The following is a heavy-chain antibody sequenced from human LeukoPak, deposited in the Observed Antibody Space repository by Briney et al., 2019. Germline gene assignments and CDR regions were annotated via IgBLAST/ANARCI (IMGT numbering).Heavy chain of an antibody. CDR1: GYSLSSGYY. CDR2: IYHSGST. J-gene: IGHJ4*02. D-gene: IGHD3-22*01. V-gene: IGHV4-38-2*02. Sequence: SETLSLTCTVSGYSLSSGYYWGWIRQPPGKGLEWIGSIYHSGSTYYNPSLKSRVTISVDTSKNQFSLKLSSVTAADTAVYYCASSSGGRRYYDSSGYSDYWGQGTLVTVSS. CDR3: ASSSGGRRYYDSSGYSDY.